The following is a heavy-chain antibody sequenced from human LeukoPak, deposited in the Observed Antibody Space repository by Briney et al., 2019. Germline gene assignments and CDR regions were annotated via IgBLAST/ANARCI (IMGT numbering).Heavy chain of an antibody. V-gene: IGHV4-59*01. CDR3: ARDQEGTYYFDY. CDR1: GASICSYY. CDR2: IYYSGST. J-gene: IGHJ4*02. Sequence: PSETLSLTCTVSGASICSYYWSWIRQAPGKGLEWIGYIYYSGSTNYNPSLKSRATISLDTSKNQFSLKVNSVTAADTAVYYCARDQEGTYYFDYWGQGTLVTVSS.